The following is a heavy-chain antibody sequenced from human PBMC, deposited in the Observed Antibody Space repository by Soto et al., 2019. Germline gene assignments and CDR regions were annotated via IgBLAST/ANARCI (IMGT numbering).Heavy chain of an antibody. J-gene: IGHJ3*01. V-gene: IGHV3-15*01. CDR1: GATFRNLW. Sequence: EVQLVESGGGLVKTGESLRLSCAVSGATFRNLWMAWVRQPPGKGLEWMGRIKSKFDGETTDYAAPVNGRFIISRDDSKNTLFLQMNSLKSDDTAVYYCTTDRPYTYGGVITTWGQGTKVTVSS. CDR3: TTDRPYTYGGVITT. D-gene: IGHD3-16*02. CDR2: IKSKFDGETT.